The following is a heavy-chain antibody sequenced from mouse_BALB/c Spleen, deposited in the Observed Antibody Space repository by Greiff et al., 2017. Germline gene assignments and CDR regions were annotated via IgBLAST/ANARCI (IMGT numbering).Heavy chain of an antibody. Sequence: QVQLQQSGAELARPGASVKLSCKASGYTFTSYWMQWVKQRPGQGLEWIGAIYPGDGDTRYTQKFKGKATLTADKSSSTAYMQLSSLASEDSAVYYCAREGTGPYFDYWGQGTTLTVSS. CDR2: IYPGDGDT. CDR3: AREGTGPYFDY. V-gene: IGHV1-87*01. D-gene: IGHD4-1*01. CDR1: GYTFTSYW. J-gene: IGHJ2*01.